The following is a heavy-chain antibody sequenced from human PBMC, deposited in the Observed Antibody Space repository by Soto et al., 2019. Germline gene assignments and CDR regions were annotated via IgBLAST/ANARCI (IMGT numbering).Heavy chain of an antibody. Sequence: PGGSLRLSCAASGFTFSSYTMNWVRQAPGKGLEWVSSISSSSSYIYYADSVKGRFTISRDNSKNTLYLQMNSLRAEDTAVYYCARCSVHPYYMDVWGKGTTVTVSS. CDR2: ISSSSSYI. CDR1: GFTFSSYT. CDR3: ARCSVHPYYMDV. D-gene: IGHD2-15*01. J-gene: IGHJ6*03. V-gene: IGHV3-21*01.